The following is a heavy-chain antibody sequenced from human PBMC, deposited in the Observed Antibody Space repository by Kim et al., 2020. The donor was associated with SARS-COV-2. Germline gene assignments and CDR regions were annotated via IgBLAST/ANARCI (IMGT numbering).Heavy chain of an antibody. CDR3: ARHLIMITFGGNHHNWFDP. Sequence: SETLSLTCTVSGGSISSSSYYWGWIRQPPGKGLEWIGSIYYSGSTYYNPSLKSRVTISVDTSKNQFSLKLSSVTAADTAVYYCARHLIMITFGGNHHNWFDPWGQGTLVTVSS. J-gene: IGHJ5*02. CDR2: IYYSGST. V-gene: IGHV4-39*01. CDR1: GGSISSSSYY. D-gene: IGHD3-16*01.